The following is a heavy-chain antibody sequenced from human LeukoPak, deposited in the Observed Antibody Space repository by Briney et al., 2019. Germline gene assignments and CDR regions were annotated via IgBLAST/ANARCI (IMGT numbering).Heavy chain of an antibody. CDR1: GFTFSSYG. Sequence: GSLRLSCAASGFTFSSYGMHWVRQAPGKGLEWVAFIRYDGSNKYYADSVKGRFTISRDNSKNTLYLQMNSLRAGDTAVYYCARGGYYDSSGPFDIWGQGTMVTVSS. V-gene: IGHV3-30*02. CDR2: IRYDGSNK. CDR3: ARGGYYDSSGPFDI. D-gene: IGHD3-22*01. J-gene: IGHJ3*02.